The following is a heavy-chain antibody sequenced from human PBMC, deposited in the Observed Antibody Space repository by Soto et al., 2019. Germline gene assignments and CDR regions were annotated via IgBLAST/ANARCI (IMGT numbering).Heavy chain of an antibody. V-gene: IGHV2-70*11. CDR3: ARIPPNYYGSGSSLDV. D-gene: IGHD3-10*01. J-gene: IGHJ6*04. CDR1: GFSLSTSGMC. CDR2: IDWDDDK. Sequence: SGPTLVKPTQTLTLTCTFSGFSLSTSGMCVSWIRQPPGKALEWLARIDWDDDKYYSTSLKTRLTISKDTSKNQVVLTMTNMDPVDTATYYCARIPPNYYGSGSSLDVWGKGTTVTVSS.